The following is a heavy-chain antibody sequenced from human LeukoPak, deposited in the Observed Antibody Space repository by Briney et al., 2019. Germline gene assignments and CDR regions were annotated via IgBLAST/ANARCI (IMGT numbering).Heavy chain of an antibody. CDR3: AFSYYYDSSGYFDY. D-gene: IGHD3-22*01. J-gene: IGHJ4*02. Sequence: SETLSLTCTVSGGSISSSSYYWGWIRQPPGKGLEWIGSIYYSGSTYYNPSLKSRVTISVDTSKNQLSLKLSSVTAADTAVYYCAFSYYYDSSGYFDYWGQGTLVTVSS. CDR1: GGSISSSSYY. V-gene: IGHV4-39*07. CDR2: IYYSGST.